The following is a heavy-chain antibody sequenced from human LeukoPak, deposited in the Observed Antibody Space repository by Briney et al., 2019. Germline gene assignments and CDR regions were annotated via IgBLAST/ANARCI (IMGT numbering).Heavy chain of an antibody. CDR3: AATQRWLQFDC. D-gene: IGHD5-24*01. CDR2: IYHSGSA. J-gene: IGHJ4*02. CDR1: GYSISSGYY. Sequence: SETLSLTCSVSGYSISSGYYCGWIRQPPGKGLEWIASIYHSGSAYYNPSLKSRVTISVDASKNQLSLKLSSVTAADTAVYYCAATQRWLQFDCWGQGALVTVSS. V-gene: IGHV4-38-2*02.